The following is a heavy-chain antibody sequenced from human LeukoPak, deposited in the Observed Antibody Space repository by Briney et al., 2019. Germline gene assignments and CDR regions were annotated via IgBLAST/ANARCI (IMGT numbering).Heavy chain of an antibody. CDR3: AKDTGYSSPSFDY. J-gene: IGHJ4*02. Sequence: GGSLRLSCAASGFTFSSYGMSWVRQAPGKGLEWVSAISGSGGSTYYADSVRGRFTISRDNSKNTLYLQMNSLRAEDTAVYYCAKDTGYSSPSFDYWGQGTLVTVSS. CDR1: GFTFSSYG. D-gene: IGHD6-19*01. CDR2: ISGSGGST. V-gene: IGHV3-23*01.